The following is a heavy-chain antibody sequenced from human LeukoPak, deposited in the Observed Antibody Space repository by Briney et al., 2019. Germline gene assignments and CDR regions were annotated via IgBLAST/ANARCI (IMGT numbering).Heavy chain of an antibody. CDR1: GFTFSDYY. V-gene: IGHV3-30-3*01. CDR2: ISYDGSNK. CDR3: ARDTPPYDILTGYLVG. Sequence: GGSLRLSCAASGFTFSDYYMSWIRQAPGKGLEWVAVISYDGSNKYYADSVKGRFTISRDNSKNTLYLQMNSLRAEDTAVYYCARDTPPYDILTGYLVGWGQGTLVTVSS. D-gene: IGHD3-9*01. J-gene: IGHJ4*02.